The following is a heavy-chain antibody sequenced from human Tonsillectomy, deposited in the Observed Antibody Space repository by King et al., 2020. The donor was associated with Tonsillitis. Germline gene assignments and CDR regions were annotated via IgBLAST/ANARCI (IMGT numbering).Heavy chain of an antibody. J-gene: IGHJ4*02. Sequence: VQLVESGGGLVQPGGSLRLSCAASGFTFNNYAMSWVRQAPGKGLEWVSVIYSGAGSTYYTNSVKGRFAISRDNSKNTLYLQMDSLRAEDTAVYYCAKDGPGFSTGYLNWGQGTLVTVSS. D-gene: IGHD3/OR15-3a*01. CDR1: GFTFNNYA. CDR3: AKDGPGFSTGYLN. V-gene: IGHV3-23*03. CDR2: IYSGAGST.